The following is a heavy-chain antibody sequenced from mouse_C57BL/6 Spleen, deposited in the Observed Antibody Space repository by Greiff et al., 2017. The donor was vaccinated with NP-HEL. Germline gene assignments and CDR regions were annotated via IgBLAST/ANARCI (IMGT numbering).Heavy chain of an antibody. CDR1: GFTFTDYY. V-gene: IGHV7-3*01. CDR3: ARYRWYFDV. J-gene: IGHJ1*03. Sequence: EVMLVESGGGLVQPGGSLSLSCAASGFTFTDYYMRWVRQPPGQALEWFGFISNKANGYTTEYSATVKGRFTISRDNCQSILYLQRNALRAEDSATYDCARYRWYFDVWGTGTTVTVSS. CDR2: ISNKANGYTT.